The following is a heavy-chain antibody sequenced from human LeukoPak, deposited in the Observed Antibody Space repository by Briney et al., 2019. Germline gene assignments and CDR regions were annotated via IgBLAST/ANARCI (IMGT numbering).Heavy chain of an antibody. J-gene: IGHJ6*02. CDR3: ARGMTTVTDYGMDV. CDR1: GFTVRSNY. Sequence: HPGGSLTLSCAACGFTVRSNYMSWLRQSPGKGLEGVSVIYSGGSKYYEDSEKGRFTISRDNSKNTLYLQMNSLRAEDTAVYYCARGMTTVTDYGMDVWGQGTTVTVSS. CDR2: IYSGGSK. V-gene: IGHV3-66*01. D-gene: IGHD4-17*01.